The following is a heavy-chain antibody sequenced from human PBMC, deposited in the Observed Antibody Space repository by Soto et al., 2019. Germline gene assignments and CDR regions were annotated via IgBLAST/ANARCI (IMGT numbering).Heavy chain of an antibody. CDR3: VRAISGSFAL. D-gene: IGHD3-9*01. CDR1: GFSFITYW. V-gene: IGHV3-7*04. Sequence: EVQLVESGGGLVQSGGSLRLSCEASGFSFITYWMNWVRQAPGKGLELLASIKEDGSENQYVDSVKGRFTISRDNARNSLYLRMNSLSEEDTAVYYCVRAISGSFALWGQGTLVIVSS. J-gene: IGHJ4*02. CDR2: IKEDGSEN.